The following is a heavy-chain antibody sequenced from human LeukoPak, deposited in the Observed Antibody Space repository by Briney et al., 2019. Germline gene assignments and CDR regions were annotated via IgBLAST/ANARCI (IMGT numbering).Heavy chain of an antibody. V-gene: IGHV1-2*02. Sequence: ASVKVSCKASGYTFTGYYMHWVRQAPGQGLEWMGWISPNSGATNYAQKFQARVTMTGDTSISTAYMELSSLRSDDTAVYYCARLGGGSSWSNFDYWGQGTLVTVSS. J-gene: IGHJ4*02. CDR3: ARLGGGSSWSNFDY. D-gene: IGHD6-13*01. CDR2: ISPNSGAT. CDR1: GYTFTGYY.